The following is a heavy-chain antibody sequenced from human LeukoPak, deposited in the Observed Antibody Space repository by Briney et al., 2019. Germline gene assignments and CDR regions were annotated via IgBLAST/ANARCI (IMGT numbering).Heavy chain of an antibody. D-gene: IGHD4/OR15-4a*01. Sequence: GGSLRLSCAASGFTFSSYNMNWVRQAPGKGLEWVSSISSGSSYIYYADSVKGRFTISRDNAKNSLYLQMNSLRAEDTALYYCARYGGHAFDVWGQGTMVTVSS. CDR3: ARYGGHAFDV. J-gene: IGHJ3*01. CDR2: ISSGSSYI. CDR1: GFTFSSYN. V-gene: IGHV3-21*01.